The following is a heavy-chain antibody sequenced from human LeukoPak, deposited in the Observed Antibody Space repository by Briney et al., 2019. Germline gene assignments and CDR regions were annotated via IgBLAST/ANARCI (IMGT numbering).Heavy chain of an antibody. Sequence: RKSGPTLVNPTQTLTLTCTFSGFSLNTGGMRIGWNRQSPGKPLEWLARIDWDDDKFYSTSLKTRLTISKNTSKNQVVLTMTNMDPEDTATYYCAQIHYYDRTGYYFDNWGQGSLVTVSS. CDR3: AQIHYYDRTGYYFDN. CDR1: GFSLNTGGMR. CDR2: IDWDDDK. J-gene: IGHJ4*02. D-gene: IGHD3-22*01. V-gene: IGHV2-70*04.